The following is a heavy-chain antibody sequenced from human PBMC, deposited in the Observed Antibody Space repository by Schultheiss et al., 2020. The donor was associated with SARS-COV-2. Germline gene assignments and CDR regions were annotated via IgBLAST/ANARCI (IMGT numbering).Heavy chain of an antibody. CDR1: GFTFSDYY. Sequence: GGSLRLSFAASGFTFSDYYMSWIRQAPGKGLEYVSAISSNGGSTYYADSVKGRFTISRDNSKNTLYLQMNSLRAEDTAVYYCARARGVRDAFDIWGQGTMVTVSS. J-gene: IGHJ3*02. D-gene: IGHD3-10*01. V-gene: IGHV3-64*04. CDR3: ARARGVRDAFDI. CDR2: ISSNGGST.